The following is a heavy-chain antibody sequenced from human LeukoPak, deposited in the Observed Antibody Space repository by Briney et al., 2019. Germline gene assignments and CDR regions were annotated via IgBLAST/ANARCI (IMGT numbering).Heavy chain of an antibody. D-gene: IGHD2-2*01. CDR2: ISYDGSNK. J-gene: IGHJ4*02. CDR1: GFTFSSYA. Sequence: GRSLRLSCAASGFTFSSYAMHWVRQAPGKGLEWVAVISYDGSNKYYVDSVKGRFTISRDNSKNTLYLQMNSLRAEDTAVYYCARDSTPPVVVPAASFDYWGQGTLVTVSS. CDR3: ARDSTPPVVVPAASFDY. V-gene: IGHV3-30-3*01.